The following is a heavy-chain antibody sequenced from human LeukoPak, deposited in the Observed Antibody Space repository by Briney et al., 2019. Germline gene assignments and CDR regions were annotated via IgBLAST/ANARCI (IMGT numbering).Heavy chain of an antibody. D-gene: IGHD3-10*01. Sequence: GGSLRLSCAASGFTFSSYSMNWVRQAPGKGLEWVSAIAGGYTYYADSMKGRFTISRDNSKNTLYLQMNSLRAEDTAVYYCARDKFRGYFDYWGQGTLVTVSS. CDR3: ARDKFRGYFDY. CDR2: IAGGYT. CDR1: GFTFSSYS. J-gene: IGHJ4*02. V-gene: IGHV3-23*01.